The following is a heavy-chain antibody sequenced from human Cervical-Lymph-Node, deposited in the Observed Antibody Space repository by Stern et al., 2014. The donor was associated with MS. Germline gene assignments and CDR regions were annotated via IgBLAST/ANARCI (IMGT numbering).Heavy chain of an antibody. CDR1: GGSISSRY. Sequence: QMQLVQSGPGLVKPSETLSLTCAVSGGSISSRYWGWIRQPPGKGLEWIGLISNSGDTKYNPSLKSRVTISLDTSKDQFPLKVTSVTAADTAVYYCARLSTAVDFWGRGTLVTVSS. CDR3: ARLSTAVDF. CDR2: ISNSGDT. J-gene: IGHJ4*02. V-gene: IGHV4-59*08.